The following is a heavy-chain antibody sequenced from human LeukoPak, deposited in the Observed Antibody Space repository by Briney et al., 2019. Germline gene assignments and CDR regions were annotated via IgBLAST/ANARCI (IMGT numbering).Heavy chain of an antibody. CDR3: AREGTPYYYDSSGPYNWFDP. V-gene: IGHV1-69*13. D-gene: IGHD3-22*01. J-gene: IGHJ5*02. CDR1: GGTFSSYA. CDR2: IIPIFGTA. Sequence: SVKVSCKASGGTFSSYAISWVRQAPGQGLECMGGIIPIFGTANYAQKFQGRVTITADESTSTAYMELSSLRSEDTAVYYCAREGTPYYYDSSGPYNWFDPWGQGTLVTVSS.